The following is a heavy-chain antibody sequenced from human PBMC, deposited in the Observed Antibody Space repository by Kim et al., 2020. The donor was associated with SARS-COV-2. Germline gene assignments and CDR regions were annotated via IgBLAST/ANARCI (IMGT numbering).Heavy chain of an antibody. CDR2: INHSGST. Sequence: SETLSLTCAVYGGSFSGYYWSWIRQPPGKGLEWIGEINHSGSTNYNPSLKSRVTISVDTSKNQFSLKLSSVTAADTAVYYCARAPIVVVPAIDQTHYYYYGMDVWGQGTTVTVSS. V-gene: IGHV4-34*01. D-gene: IGHD2-2*01. J-gene: IGHJ6*02. CDR3: ARAPIVVVPAIDQTHYYYYGMDV. CDR1: GGSFSGYY.